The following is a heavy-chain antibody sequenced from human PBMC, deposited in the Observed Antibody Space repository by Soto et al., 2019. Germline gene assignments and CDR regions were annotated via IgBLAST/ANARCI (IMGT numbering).Heavy chain of an antibody. CDR3: ARGTTYYYSAGMVLRY. CDR2: IYYSGST. V-gene: IGHV4-59*01. Sequence: QVQLQESGPGLVKPSETLSLTCTVSGGSISSYYWSWIRQPPGKGLEWIGDIYYSGSTNDNPSLKNRVTLSVGTAKNQFSLKLSSVTAAGTAVYYCARGTTYYYSAGMVLRYWGQGTLVTVSS. D-gene: IGHD3-10*01. CDR1: GGSISSYY. J-gene: IGHJ4*02.